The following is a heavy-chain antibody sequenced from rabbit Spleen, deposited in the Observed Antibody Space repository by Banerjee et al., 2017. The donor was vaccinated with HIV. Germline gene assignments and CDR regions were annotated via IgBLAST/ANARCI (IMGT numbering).Heavy chain of an antibody. CDR1: GFAFSNYG. J-gene: IGHJ4*01. D-gene: IGHD6-1*01. Sequence: EQLEESGGGLVQPGGSLKLSCKASGFAFSNYGVNWVRQAPGKGLEWIGFIEPVFGNTVFGISVNGRCTSSSLTTSSAMDQNLSSLKTASPAAYFCVRYHAGRDGYGACYLDLWGPGTLVTVS. CDR2: IEPVFGNT. V-gene: IGHV1S21*01. CDR3: VRYHAGRDGYGACYLDL.